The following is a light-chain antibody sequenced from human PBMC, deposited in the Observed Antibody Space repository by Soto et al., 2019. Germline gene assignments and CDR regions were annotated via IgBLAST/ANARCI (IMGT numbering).Light chain of an antibody. CDR3: SSYAGTNNPNYV. J-gene: IGLJ1*01. Sequence: QSVLTQPPSASGSPGQSVTISCTGTSSDIVYYNYVSWYQQHPGKAPKLMISEVSKRPSGVPDRFSGSKSGNTASLTVSGLQADDEADYYCSSYAGTNNPNYVFGTGTKVTVL. CDR2: EVS. V-gene: IGLV2-8*01. CDR1: SSDIVYYNY.